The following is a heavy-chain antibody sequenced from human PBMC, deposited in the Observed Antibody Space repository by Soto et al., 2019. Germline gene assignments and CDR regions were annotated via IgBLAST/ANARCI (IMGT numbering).Heavy chain of an antibody. V-gene: IGHV3-74*01. J-gene: IGHJ6*02. D-gene: IGHD2-15*01. CDR2: IKSDGSSI. CDR1: GFTFSTYW. CDR3: ARDRLVAATSAPPYYYYGMDV. Sequence: EVQLVESGGDLVQPGGSLRLSCAASGFTFSTYWMHWVRQAPGKGLVWVSRIKSDGSSINYADSVKGRFTISRDNAKNTLYLQMSSLRAEDTAVYYCARDRLVAATSAPPYYYYGMDVWGQGTTVTVSS.